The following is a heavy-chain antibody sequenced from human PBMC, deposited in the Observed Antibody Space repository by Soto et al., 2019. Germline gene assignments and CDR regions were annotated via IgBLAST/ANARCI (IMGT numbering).Heavy chain of an antibody. V-gene: IGHV3-48*01. CDR1: GFTFSSYS. CDR3: AREGSSSWYSYDY. J-gene: IGHJ4*02. D-gene: IGHD6-13*01. CDR2: ISSSSSTI. Sequence: EVQLVESGGGLVQPGGSLRLSCAASGFTFSSYSMNWVRQAPGKGLEWVSYISSSSSTICYADSVKGRFTISRDNAKNSLYLQMNSLRAEDTAVYYCAREGSSSWYSYDYWGQGTLVTVSS.